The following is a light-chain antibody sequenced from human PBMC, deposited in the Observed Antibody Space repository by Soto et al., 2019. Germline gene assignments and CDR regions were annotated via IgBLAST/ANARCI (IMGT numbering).Light chain of an antibody. CDR2: KAS. Sequence: DIQMTQSPSTLSASVGDRVTITCRASQCISSWLAWYQQKPGKAPKLLIYKASILESGVPSRFSGSESGTEFTLTISSLQPDDFATYYCQQYNSYSWTFGQGTKVEIK. V-gene: IGKV1-5*03. CDR3: QQYNSYSWT. J-gene: IGKJ1*01. CDR1: QCISSW.